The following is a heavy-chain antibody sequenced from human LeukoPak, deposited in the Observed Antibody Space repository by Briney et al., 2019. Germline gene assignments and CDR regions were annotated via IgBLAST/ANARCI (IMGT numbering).Heavy chain of an antibody. J-gene: IGHJ4*02. CDR2: ISSSSSYI. CDR1: GFTFSSYS. Sequence: PGGSLRLSCAASGFTFSSYSMNWVRQAPGKGLEWVSSISSSSSYIYYADSVKGRFTISRDNAKNSLYLQMNSLRAEDTAVYYCARETGLWNPIDYWGQGTLVTVSS. CDR3: ARETGLWNPIDY. V-gene: IGHV3-21*01. D-gene: IGHD5-18*01.